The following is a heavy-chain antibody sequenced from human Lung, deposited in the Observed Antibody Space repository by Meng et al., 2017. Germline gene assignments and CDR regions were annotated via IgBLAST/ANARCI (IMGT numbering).Heavy chain of an antibody. D-gene: IGHD4-17*01. CDR1: GLTFSTNW. Sequence: VALGVCGGALLRTWGSPRLACAVSGLTFSTNWLHWGRQGPGKGLVWVSRITGDGSSTIYADSVQGRFTMSRDNAKNTLSLQMNSLRAEDTAVYYCARGGVTTDDWGQGTLVTVSS. CDR3: ARGGVTTDD. CDR2: ITGDGSST. V-gene: IGHV3-74*01. J-gene: IGHJ4*02.